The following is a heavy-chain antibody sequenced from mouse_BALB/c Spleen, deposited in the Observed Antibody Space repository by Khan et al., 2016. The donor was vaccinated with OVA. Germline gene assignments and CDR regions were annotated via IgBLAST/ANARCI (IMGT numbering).Heavy chain of an antibody. CDR1: GYTFTNYG. Sequence: QIQLVQSGPELKKPGETVKISCKASGYTFTNYGMNWVKQAPGKGLKWMGWINTYSGEPSYADDFKGRFAFSLETFARTVSLQINNLKIEDMATYFCARGKKLRYSYFAMDYWGQGTSVTVSS. J-gene: IGHJ4*01. V-gene: IGHV9-1*02. CDR3: ARGKKLRYSYFAMDY. CDR2: INTYSGEP. D-gene: IGHD1-1*01.